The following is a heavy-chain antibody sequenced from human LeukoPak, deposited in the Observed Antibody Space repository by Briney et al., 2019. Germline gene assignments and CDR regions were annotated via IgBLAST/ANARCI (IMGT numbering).Heavy chain of an antibody. CDR1: GFSFSDYW. CDR3: ARESKGRSKIDY. CDR2: IKKDGSEK. D-gene: IGHD4-17*01. V-gene: IGHV3-7*01. J-gene: IGHJ4*02. Sequence: GGSLGLSCVASGFSFSDYWMSWVRQAPGKGLEWVVNIKKDGSEKYNVDSVKGRFTISRDNANKSLYLQMNSLRAEDTAVYYCARESKGRSKIDYWGQGTLVTVSS.